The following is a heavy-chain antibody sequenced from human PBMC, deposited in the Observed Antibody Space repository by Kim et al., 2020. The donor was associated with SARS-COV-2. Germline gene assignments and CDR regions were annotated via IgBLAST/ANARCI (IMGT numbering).Heavy chain of an antibody. CDR3: ARLLKRGGLDY. V-gene: IGHV4-39*01. D-gene: IGHD1-1*01. J-gene: IGHJ4*02. Sequence: SETLSLTCTVSGGSISSSSYYWGWIRQPPGKGLEWIGSIYYSGSTYYNPSLKSRVTISVDTSKNQFSLKLSSVTAADTAVYYCARLLKRGGLDYWGQGTL. CDR1: GGSISSSSYY. CDR2: IYYSGST.